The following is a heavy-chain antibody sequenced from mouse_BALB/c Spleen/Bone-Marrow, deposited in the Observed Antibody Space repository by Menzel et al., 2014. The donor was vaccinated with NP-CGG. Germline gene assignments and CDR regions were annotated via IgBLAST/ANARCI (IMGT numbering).Heavy chain of an antibody. CDR1: GISITTGNYR. CDR2: IYYSGTI. D-gene: IGHD2-1*01. J-gene: IGHJ2*01. CDR3: ARYGNYFDY. V-gene: IGHV3-5*02. Sequence: DVHLVESGPGLVKPSQTVSLTCTVTGISITTGNYRWSWIRQFPGNKLEWIGYIYYSGTITYNPSLTSRTTITRDTSXNQFFLEMNSLTAEDTATYYCARYGNYFDYWGQGTTLTVSS.